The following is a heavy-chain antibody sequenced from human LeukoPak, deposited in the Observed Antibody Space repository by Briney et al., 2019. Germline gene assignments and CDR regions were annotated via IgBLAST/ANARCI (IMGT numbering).Heavy chain of an antibody. CDR2: IYTSGNT. Sequence: SETLSLTCTVSGGSINSGSYYWSWIRQPAGKGLEWIGLIYTSGNTNYNPSLKSRVTISVDTSKNQFSLKLTSVTAADTAVYYCARVQSRIAVAGTRGAFDIWGQGTMVTVSS. CDR3: ARVQSRIAVAGTRGAFDI. V-gene: IGHV4-61*02. D-gene: IGHD6-19*01. J-gene: IGHJ3*02. CDR1: GGSINSGSYY.